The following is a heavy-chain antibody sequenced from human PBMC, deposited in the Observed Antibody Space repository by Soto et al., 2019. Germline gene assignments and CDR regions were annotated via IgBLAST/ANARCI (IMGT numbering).Heavy chain of an antibody. CDR3: ARESYYHSISADYVFAY. D-gene: IGHD3-16*01. CDR1: GLSFSSYG. V-gene: IGHV3-30*03. CDR2: ISYDGSNK. J-gene: IGHJ4*02. Sequence: QVQLVESGGGVVQPGRSLRLSCADSGLSFSSYGMHWVRQAPGEGLEWVAAISYDGSNKNYQASVEGRFTISRDNSKNTMYLQMKALRPEDTAVYYCARESYYHSISADYVFAYGGQGTLLTFS.